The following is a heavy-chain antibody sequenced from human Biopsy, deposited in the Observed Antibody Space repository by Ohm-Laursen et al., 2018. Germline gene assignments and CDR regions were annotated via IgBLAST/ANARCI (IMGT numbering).Heavy chain of an antibody. D-gene: IGHD6-6*01. V-gene: IGHV1-8*01. J-gene: IGHJ5*02. CDR2: MIPSSGKT. CDR3: ARGYSRRVSIFEASIYWFDT. Sequence: ASVTASRRASGSSFSTYDVNWVRQARGQGLEWMGWMIPSSGKTGYAQRFQGRVTLTMNTSISTAYMELSGLRSEDTAVYFCARGYSRRVSIFEASIYWFDTWGQGTLVTVSS. CDR1: GSSFSTYD.